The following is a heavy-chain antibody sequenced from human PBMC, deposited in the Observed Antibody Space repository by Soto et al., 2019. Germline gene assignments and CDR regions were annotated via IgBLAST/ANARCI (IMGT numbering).Heavy chain of an antibody. J-gene: IGHJ5*02. D-gene: IGHD2-15*01. CDR3: ARENKEVAGFDTGHWFDP. CDR2: IWFDGSTA. CDR1: GFTFSNFG. Sequence: VQLVESGGGVVQPGRSLRLSCAASGFTFSNFGMHWVRQAPGKGLEWLAVIWFDGSTAYYTDAVKGRFTISRDNSNNTLHLQMNSLRVDDTGVYYGARENKEVAGFDTGHWFDPWGQGTLVTVSS. V-gene: IGHV3-33*01.